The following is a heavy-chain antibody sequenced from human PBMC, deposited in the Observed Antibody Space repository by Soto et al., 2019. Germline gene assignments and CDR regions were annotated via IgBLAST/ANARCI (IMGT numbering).Heavy chain of an antibody. CDR2: IMPILGIA. CDR1: GGTFSSYT. V-gene: IGHV1-69*02. D-gene: IGHD6-13*01. Sequence: QVQLVQSGAEVKKPGSSVNVSCKASGGTFSSYTISWVRRAPGQGLEWMGGIMPILGIANYAQKFQGRVTITADKSTSTAYMELSSLRSEDTAVYYCARASGYSSSGGLPYYYYGMDVWGQGTTVTVSS. J-gene: IGHJ6*02. CDR3: ARASGYSSSGGLPYYYYGMDV.